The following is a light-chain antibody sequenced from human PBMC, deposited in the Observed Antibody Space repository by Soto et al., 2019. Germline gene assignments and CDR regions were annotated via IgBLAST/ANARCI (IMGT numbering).Light chain of an antibody. CDR1: QSLVPSDGNTY. Sequence: DIVMSQTPLSLPVTLGQPASISCRSGQSLVPSDGNTYLYWYLQKPGQPPQLLIYAVSNRFSGVPDRFSGSGSGTDFTLKISRVEAEDVGVYYCMQSIQLPRTFGQGTKVDIK. CDR3: MQSIQLPRT. CDR2: AVS. V-gene: IGKV2D-29*01. J-gene: IGKJ1*01.